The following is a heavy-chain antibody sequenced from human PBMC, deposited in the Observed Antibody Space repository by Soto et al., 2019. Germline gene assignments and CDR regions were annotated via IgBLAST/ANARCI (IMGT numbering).Heavy chain of an antibody. J-gene: IGHJ4*02. CDR3: ARDEDGDGYKFFDS. V-gene: IGHV4-4*02. CDR1: GGSISSNYF. D-gene: IGHD2-21*01. CDR2: ISHSGTT. Sequence: SETLSLTCDVSGGSISSNYFWSWVRQPPGKGLEWIGEISHSGTTNYSPSLKSRVTISVDKSKNQFSLKLSSVIAADTAIYYCARDEDGDGYKFFDSWGQGALVT.